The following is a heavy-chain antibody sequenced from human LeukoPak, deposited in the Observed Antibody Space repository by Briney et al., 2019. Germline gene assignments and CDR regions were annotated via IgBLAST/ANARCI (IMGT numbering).Heavy chain of an antibody. J-gene: IGHJ4*02. Sequence: ASVKVSCKASGYTFTSYGISWVRQAPGQGLEWMGWISAYNGNTNYAQKFQGRVTMTRDTSTSTVYMELSNLRSEDTAVYYCARDPAQSAAGTFDYWGQGTLVTVSS. CDR1: GYTFTSYG. CDR3: ARDPAQSAAGTFDY. D-gene: IGHD6-13*01. V-gene: IGHV1-18*01. CDR2: ISAYNGNT.